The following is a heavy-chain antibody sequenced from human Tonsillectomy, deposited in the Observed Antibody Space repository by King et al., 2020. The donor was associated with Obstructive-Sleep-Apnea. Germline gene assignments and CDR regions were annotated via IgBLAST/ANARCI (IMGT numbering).Heavy chain of an antibody. Sequence: VQLQESGPGLVKPSQTLSLTCTVSGGSISSGGYYWSWIRQHPGKGLEWIGYIYYSGSTYYNPSLQSRVTISVDTSKNQFSLKLSSVTAADTAVYYCARDRAAQDAFDIWGQGTMVTVSS. V-gene: IGHV4-31*03. CDR1: GGSISSGGYY. CDR3: ARDRAAQDAFDI. J-gene: IGHJ3*02. CDR2: IYYSGST.